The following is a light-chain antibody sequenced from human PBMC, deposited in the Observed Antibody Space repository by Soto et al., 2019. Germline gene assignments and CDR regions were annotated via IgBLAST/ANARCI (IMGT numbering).Light chain of an antibody. Sequence: DIQMTQSPTSLSASVGDRATITCRASQDIRNFVAWYQQKPGKAPKLLIYAASTLKSGVPSRFSGSGSGTDFTLTINSLQPEDVATYSCQKYSSVPVFGPGTKVEIK. CDR1: QDIRNF. CDR2: AAS. CDR3: QKYSSVPV. V-gene: IGKV1-27*01. J-gene: IGKJ3*01.